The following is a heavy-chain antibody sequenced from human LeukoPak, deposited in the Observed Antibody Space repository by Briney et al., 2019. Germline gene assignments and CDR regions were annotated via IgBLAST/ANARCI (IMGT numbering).Heavy chain of an antibody. V-gene: IGHV4-4*07. J-gene: IGHJ4*02. CDR2: IYTTGTT. CDR3: GRQGYTASHYFFDY. CDR1: SGSIRSYY. Sequence: SSETLSLTCTVSSGSIRSYYWGWVRQAPGKGLEWIGRIYTTGTTQYNPSLKSRVTMSVDTSTNQFSLNLRSMTAADTAVYYCGRQGYTASHYFFDYWSQGTLVAVS. D-gene: IGHD2-2*02.